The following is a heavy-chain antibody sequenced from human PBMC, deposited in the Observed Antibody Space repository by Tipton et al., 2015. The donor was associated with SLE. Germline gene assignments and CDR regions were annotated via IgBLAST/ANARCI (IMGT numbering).Heavy chain of an antibody. CDR3: ARDRAPNWNSRSDY. CDR2: INPNSSRT. V-gene: IGHV1-2*02. Sequence: QSGPEVKKPGASVKVSCRASGYTFSGYFIHWVRQAPGQGLEWMGWINPNSSRTNYERRFQGRVSMTRDTSISTAYLELSSLTSDDTGVYYCARDRAPNWNSRSDYWGQGTLVTVSP. CDR1: GYTFSGYF. D-gene: IGHD1-20*01. J-gene: IGHJ4*02.